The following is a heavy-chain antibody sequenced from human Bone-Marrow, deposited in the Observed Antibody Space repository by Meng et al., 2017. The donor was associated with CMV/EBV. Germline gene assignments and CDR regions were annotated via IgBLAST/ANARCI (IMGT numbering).Heavy chain of an antibody. CDR2: IQYDGNHK. Sequence: GGSLRLSCAASGFSFSYYSMHWVRQTPGKGLEWVSFIQYDGNHKYDAESVKGRFTISRDNSKNMVYLQMISLRPEDTAVYYCAKDIRHCTSTSCYPLFFFDSWGQGTRVTVSS. CDR3: AKDIRHCTSTSCYPLFFFDS. D-gene: IGHD2-2*01. J-gene: IGHJ4*02. V-gene: IGHV3-30*02. CDR1: GFSFSYYS.